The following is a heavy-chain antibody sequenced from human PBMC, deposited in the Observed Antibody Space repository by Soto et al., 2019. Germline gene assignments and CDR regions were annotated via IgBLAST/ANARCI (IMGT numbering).Heavy chain of an antibody. CDR2: IYYSGST. CDR1: GGSISSGGYD. V-gene: IGHV4-31*03. CDR3: AGSRRDGCTNGVCYLFAETAYYMDV. Sequence: SETLSLTCNVSGGSISSGGYDWSWIRQHPGKGLEWIGYIYYSGSTYYNPSLKSRVTISVDTSKNQFSLKLSSVTAADTAVYYCAGSRRDGCTNGVCYLFAETAYYMDVWGKGTTVTLSS. D-gene: IGHD2-8*01. J-gene: IGHJ6*03.